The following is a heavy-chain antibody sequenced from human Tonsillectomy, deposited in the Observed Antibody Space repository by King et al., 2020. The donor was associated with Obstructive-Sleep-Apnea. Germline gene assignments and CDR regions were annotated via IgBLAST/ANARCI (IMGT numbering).Heavy chain of an antibody. D-gene: IGHD2-15*01. CDR3: ARGISVRSPDLGAVLAATHYYFDL. CDR1: GFTFNTYD. V-gene: IGHV3-13*01. Sequence: VQLVESGGGLVQPGGSLRLSCAASGFTFNTYDMHWVRQATGNGLEWVAAIGTVGDAYYSDSMRGRFTISRENGENSLYLQVNSLRAGDTAMYYCARGISVRSPDLGAVLAATHYYFDLWGRGTLVTVSS. J-gene: IGHJ2*01. CDR2: IGTVGDA.